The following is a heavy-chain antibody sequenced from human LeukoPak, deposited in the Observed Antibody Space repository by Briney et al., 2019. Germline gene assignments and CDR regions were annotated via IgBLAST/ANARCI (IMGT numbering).Heavy chain of an antibody. Sequence: PGRSLRLSCAASGFTFSNYELNWVRPAPGKGLEWLSYITSSGRNIYYADSVNGRFTISRDNAKNSLYLQMNSLRAEDTAVYYCARDLVQLWSKDYWGQGTLVTVSS. J-gene: IGHJ4*02. CDR3: ARDLVQLWSKDY. CDR1: GFTFSNYE. CDR2: ITSSGRNI. V-gene: IGHV3-48*03. D-gene: IGHD5-18*01.